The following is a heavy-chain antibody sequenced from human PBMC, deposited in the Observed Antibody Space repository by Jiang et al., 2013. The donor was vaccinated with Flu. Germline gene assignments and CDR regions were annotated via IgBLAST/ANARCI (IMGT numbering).Heavy chain of an antibody. CDR2: IYYSGST. CDR1: GGSISSYY. CDR3: AREPKDYYDSRAFDI. V-gene: IGHV4-59*01. Sequence: GSGLVKPSETLSLTCTVSGGSISSYYWSWIRQPPGKGLEWIGYIYYSGSTNYNPSLKSRVTISVDTSKNQFSLKLSSVTAADTAVYYCAREPKDYYDSRAFDIWGQGTMVTVSS. D-gene: IGHD3-22*01. J-gene: IGHJ3*02.